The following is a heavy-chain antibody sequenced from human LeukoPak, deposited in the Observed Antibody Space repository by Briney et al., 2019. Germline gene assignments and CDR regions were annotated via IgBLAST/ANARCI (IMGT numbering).Heavy chain of an antibody. J-gene: IGHJ4*02. Sequence: SVKVSCKASGGTFSSYTISWVRQAPGQGLEWMGRIIPILGIANYAQKFQGRVTITADKSTSTAYMELSSLRSEDTAVYYCARGSKSSGSYYFDYWGQGTLVTVSS. CDR3: ARGSKSSGSYYFDY. CDR1: GGTFSSYT. D-gene: IGHD6-19*01. V-gene: IGHV1-69*02. CDR2: IIPILGIA.